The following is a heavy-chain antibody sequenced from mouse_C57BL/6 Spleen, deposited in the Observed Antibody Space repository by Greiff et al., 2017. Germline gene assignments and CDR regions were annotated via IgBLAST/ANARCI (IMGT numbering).Heavy chain of an antibody. CDR2: IDPSDSYT. D-gene: IGHD6-1*01. V-gene: IGHV1-59*01. CDR1: GYTFTSYW. CDR3: AKEGNGDWFAY. Sequence: QVQLKQPGAELVRPGTSVKLSCKASGYTFTSYWMHWVKQRPGQGLEWIGVIDPSDSYTNYNQKFKGKATLTVDTSSSTAYMQLSSLTSEDSAVYYCAKEGNGDWFAYWGQGTLVTVSA. J-gene: IGHJ3*01.